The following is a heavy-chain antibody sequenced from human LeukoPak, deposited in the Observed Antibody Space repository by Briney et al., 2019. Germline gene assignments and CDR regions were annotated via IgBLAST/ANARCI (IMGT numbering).Heavy chain of an antibody. Sequence: ASLKVSCKTSGYTFTTYGISWLRQAPGQGLEWMGWISAHKGDTEYAQKFQGRVTMTRDTSIGTAYMQLSGLTFDDTAVYYCAKFWHSDCWGQGTLVTVSS. CDR2: ISAHKGDT. CDR1: GYTFTTYG. V-gene: IGHV1-18*01. J-gene: IGHJ4*02. CDR3: AKFWHSDC.